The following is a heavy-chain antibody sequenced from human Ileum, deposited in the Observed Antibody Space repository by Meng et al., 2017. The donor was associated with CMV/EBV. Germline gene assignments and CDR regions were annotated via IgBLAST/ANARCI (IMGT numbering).Heavy chain of an antibody. CDR1: GGSFSGYY. Sequence: FAVYGGSFSGYYWSWIRQPPGKGLEWIGEINHSGGTNYNPSLKSRVTISVDTSKNQFSLKLSSVTAADTAVYYCARGGGSSGRLDYWGQGTLVTVSS. CDR2: INHSGGT. CDR3: ARGGGSSGRLDY. D-gene: IGHD6-19*01. V-gene: IGHV4-34*01. J-gene: IGHJ4*02.